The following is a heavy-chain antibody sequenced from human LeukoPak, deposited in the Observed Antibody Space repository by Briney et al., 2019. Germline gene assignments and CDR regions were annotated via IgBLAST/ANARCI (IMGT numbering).Heavy chain of an antibody. J-gene: IGHJ4*02. CDR1: GYTFTSYG. V-gene: IGHV1-18*01. D-gene: IGHD6-19*01. Sequence: GASVKVSCKASGYTFTSYGISWVRQAPGQGLEWMGWISGYNGNTYCAQKLQGRVTMTTDTSTNTAYMELRSLISDDTAVYYCVRDLQRGYSSGWYRGIDYWGQGTLVTVSS. CDR2: ISGYNGNT. CDR3: VRDLQRGYSSGWYRGIDY.